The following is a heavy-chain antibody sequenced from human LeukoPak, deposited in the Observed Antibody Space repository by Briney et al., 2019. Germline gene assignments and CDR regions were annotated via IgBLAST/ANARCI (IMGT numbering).Heavy chain of an antibody. CDR2: INHSGTT. CDR3: ARYLYVWGSYHPFDY. CDR1: GASFSGSY. V-gene: IGHV4-34*10. J-gene: IGHJ4*02. D-gene: IGHD3-16*02. Sequence: SETLSLTCAVYGASFSGSYWSWIRQPPGKGLEWIGEINHSGTTNYNPSLKSRVTMSVDTSKNQFSLKLSSVTAADTAVYYCARYLYVWGSYHPFDYWGQGTLVTVSS.